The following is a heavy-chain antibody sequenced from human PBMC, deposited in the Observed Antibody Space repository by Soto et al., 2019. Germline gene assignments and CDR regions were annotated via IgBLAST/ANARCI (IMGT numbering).Heavy chain of an antibody. Sequence: QVQLVQSGAEVKKPGASVKVSCKASGYTFTSYDINWVRQATGHGLEWMGWMNPNSGKTDYAQKYRGRVTLTRNTPISIALMELSSLSSEYTSVYYCASDGYYSDSSGYDIFDYWGQGTLVTVSS. CDR1: GYTFTSYD. V-gene: IGHV1-8*01. CDR2: MNPNSGKT. CDR3: ASDGYYSDSSGYDIFDY. D-gene: IGHD3-22*01. J-gene: IGHJ4*02.